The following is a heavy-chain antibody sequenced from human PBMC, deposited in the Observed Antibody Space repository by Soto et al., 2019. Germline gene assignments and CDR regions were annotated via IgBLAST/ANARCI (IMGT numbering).Heavy chain of an antibody. Sequence: GGSLRLSCAASGFTFSSYARSWVRQAPGKGLEWVSAISGSGGSTYYADSVKGRFTISRDNSKNTLYLQMNSLRAEDTAVYYCAKDGEQLVLPDYWGQGTLVTVSS. CDR2: ISGSGGST. CDR1: GFTFSSYA. V-gene: IGHV3-23*01. D-gene: IGHD6-6*01. CDR3: AKDGEQLVLPDY. J-gene: IGHJ4*02.